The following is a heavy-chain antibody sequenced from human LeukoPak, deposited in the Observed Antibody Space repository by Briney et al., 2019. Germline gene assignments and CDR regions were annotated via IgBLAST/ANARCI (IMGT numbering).Heavy chain of an antibody. CDR1: GFTFSNYW. CDR3: AQGPYFDY. CDR2: INHSGST. V-gene: IGHV4-34*08. J-gene: IGHJ4*02. Sequence: PGGSLRLSCAASGFTFSNYWMIWIRQPPGKGLEWIGEINHSGSTNYNPSLKSRVTISVDTSKNQFSLKLSSVTAADTAVYYCAQGPYFDYWGQGTLVTVSS.